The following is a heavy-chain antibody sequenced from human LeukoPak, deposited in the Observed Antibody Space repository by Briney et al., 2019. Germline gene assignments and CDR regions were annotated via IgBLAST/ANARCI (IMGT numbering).Heavy chain of an antibody. CDR1: GGSISSCDYY. V-gene: IGHV4-30-4*01. CDR2: MYYSGNT. D-gene: IGHD2-2*01. CDR3: ARLNRYCGSTSCYDY. Sequence: SETLSLTCAVSGGSISSCDYYWSWIRQPPGKGLEWIVYMYYSGNTYYHPSLKSRVTISVDTSKNQFSLRLSSVTAADTAVYYCARLNRYCGSTSCYDYWGQGTLVTVSS. J-gene: IGHJ4*02.